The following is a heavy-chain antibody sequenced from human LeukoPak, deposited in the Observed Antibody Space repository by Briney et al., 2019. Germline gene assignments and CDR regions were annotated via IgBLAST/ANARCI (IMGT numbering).Heavy chain of an antibody. CDR1: GGTFSSYA. V-gene: IGHV1-69*06. CDR2: IIPIFGTA. J-gene: IGHJ3*02. D-gene: IGHD3-22*01. CDR3: ASGFMGYDRSGYYDDAFDI. Sequence: SVKVSCKASGGTFSSYAISWVRQAPGQGLEWMGGIIPIFGTANYAQKFQGRVTITADKSTSTAYMELSSLRSEDTAVYYCASGFMGYDRSGYYDDAFDIWGQGTVVTVSS.